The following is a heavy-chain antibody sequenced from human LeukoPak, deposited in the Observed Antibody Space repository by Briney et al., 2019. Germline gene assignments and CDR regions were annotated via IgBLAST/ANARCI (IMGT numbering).Heavy chain of an antibody. J-gene: IGHJ4*02. V-gene: IGHV3-48*03. D-gene: IGHD6-6*01. CDR3: ARDAGGYSSSSGDY. CDR1: GFTFSSYE. CDR2: ISSSGSTI. Sequence: PGGSLRLSCAASGFTFSSYEMNWVRQAPGKGLEWVSYISSSGSTIYYADSVKGRFTISRDNAKNSLYLQMNSLRAEDTAVYYCARDAGGYSSSSGDYWGQGTLVTVSS.